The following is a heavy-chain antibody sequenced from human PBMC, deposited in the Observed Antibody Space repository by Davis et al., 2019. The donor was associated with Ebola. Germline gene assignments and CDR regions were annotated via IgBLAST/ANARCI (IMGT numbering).Heavy chain of an antibody. V-gene: IGHV3-11*06. J-gene: IGHJ4*02. CDR1: GFSVGTDY. D-gene: IGHD4-17*01. CDR2: ISSSSSYT. CDR3: ARGRYNYGFFDY. Sequence: GGSLRLSCAASGFSVGTDYMSWIRQAPGKGLEWVSYISSSSSYTNYADSVKGRFTISRDNAKNSLYLQMNSLRAEDTAVYYCARGRYNYGFFDYWGQGTLVTVSS.